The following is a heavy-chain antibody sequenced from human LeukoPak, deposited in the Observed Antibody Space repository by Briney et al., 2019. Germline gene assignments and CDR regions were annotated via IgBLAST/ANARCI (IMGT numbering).Heavy chain of an antibody. D-gene: IGHD3-9*01. Sequence: YLGWVRQAPGKGLEWIGSIYYSGSTYYNPSLKSRVTISIDTSKNQFSLKLSSVTAADTAVYYCARWDYDILTGFENAFDIWGQGTMVTVSS. CDR1: Y. V-gene: IGHV4-39*01. CDR2: IYYSGST. J-gene: IGHJ3*02. CDR3: ARWDYDILTGFENAFDI.